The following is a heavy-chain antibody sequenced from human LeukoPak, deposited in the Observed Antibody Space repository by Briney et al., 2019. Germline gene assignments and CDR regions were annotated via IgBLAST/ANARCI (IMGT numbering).Heavy chain of an antibody. V-gene: IGHV3-15*01. CDR1: GFTFSNAW. J-gene: IGHJ4*02. Sequence: GGSLRLSCAASGFTFSNAWMSRVRQAPGKGLEWVGRIKSKTDGGTTDYAAPVKGRFTISRDDSKNTLYLQMNSLKTEDTAVYYCTTMPGGSSWYVFRDYWGQGTLVTVSS. D-gene: IGHD6-13*01. CDR2: IKSKTDGGTT. CDR3: TTMPGGSSWYVFRDY.